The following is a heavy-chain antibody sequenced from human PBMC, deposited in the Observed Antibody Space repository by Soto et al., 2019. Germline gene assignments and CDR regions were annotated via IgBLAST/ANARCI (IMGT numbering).Heavy chain of an antibody. CDR1: NDSISSYY. CDR3: VRDLAGGWFEP. CDR2: SYFSGGT. D-gene: IGHD3-10*01. J-gene: IGHJ5*02. V-gene: IGHV4-59*01. Sequence: SETLSLTCTVSNDSISSYYWSWIRQPPGKGLEWIGYSYFSGGTEYNPSLKGRVTISVDRSRNQFSLKLTSVTAADTAVYYCVRDLAGGWFEPWGPGTLVTVSS.